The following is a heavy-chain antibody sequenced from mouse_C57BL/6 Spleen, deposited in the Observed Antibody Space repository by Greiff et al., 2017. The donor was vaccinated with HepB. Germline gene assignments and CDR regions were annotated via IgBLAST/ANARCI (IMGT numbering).Heavy chain of an antibody. CDR2: IYPGDGDT. D-gene: IGHD2-3*01. V-gene: IGHV1-80*01. CDR1: GYAFSSYW. CDR3: ARGPYDGYFMDY. Sequence: QVQLQQSGAELVKPGASVKISCKASGYAFSSYWMYWVKQRPGKGLEWIGQIYPGDGDTNYNGKFKGKATLTADKSSSTAYMQLSSLTSEDSAVYFCARGPYDGYFMDYWGQGTSVTVSS. J-gene: IGHJ4*01.